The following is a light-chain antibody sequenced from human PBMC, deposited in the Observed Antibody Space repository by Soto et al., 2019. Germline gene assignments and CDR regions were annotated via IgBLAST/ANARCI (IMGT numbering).Light chain of an antibody. CDR2: DVT. CDR3: TSYAGSGSYV. CDR1: SSDVGGYNY. Sequence: QSALTQPPSASGSPGQSVAISCTGTSSDVGGYNYVSWYQQHPGKAPRLMIYDVTKRPSGVPDRFSGSKSGNTASLTVSGLQAEDEADYYCTSYAGSGSYVFGSGTKLTVL. V-gene: IGLV2-8*01. J-gene: IGLJ1*01.